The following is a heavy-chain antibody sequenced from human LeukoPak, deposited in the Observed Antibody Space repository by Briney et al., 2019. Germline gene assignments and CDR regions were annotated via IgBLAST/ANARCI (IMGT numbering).Heavy chain of an antibody. J-gene: IGHJ4*02. Sequence: AGGSLRLSCAASGFTFSRYWMHWVRQAPGEGLVWVSRIDPDDSGSSYADSVKGRFTISRDNAKNTPWLQMNSLRAEDTAVYYCATPLDYYDSSGFHQGGDWGQGTLVTVSS. V-gene: IGHV3-74*01. CDR2: IDPDDSGS. D-gene: IGHD3-22*01. CDR3: ATPLDYYDSSGFHQGGD. CDR1: GFTFSRYW.